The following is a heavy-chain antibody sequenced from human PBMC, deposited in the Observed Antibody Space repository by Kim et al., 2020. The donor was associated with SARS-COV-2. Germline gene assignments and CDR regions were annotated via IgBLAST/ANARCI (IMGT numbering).Heavy chain of an antibody. CDR2: IYHSGST. CDR3: ARDASTYSSSWYYY. CDR1: GYSISSGYY. D-gene: IGHD6-13*01. J-gene: IGHJ4*02. Sequence: SETLSLTCTVSGYSISSGYYWGWIRQPPGKGLEWIGSIYHSGSTYYNPSLKSRVTISVDTSKNQFSLKLSSVTAADTAVYYCARDASTYSSSWYYYWGQG. V-gene: IGHV4-38-2*02.